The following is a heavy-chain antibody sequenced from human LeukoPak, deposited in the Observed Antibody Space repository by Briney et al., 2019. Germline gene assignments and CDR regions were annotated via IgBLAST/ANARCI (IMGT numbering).Heavy chain of an antibody. Sequence: LTGGSLRLPCAASGFTFSSYSMNWVRRAPGKGLEWVSYISSSSSAIYYADSVKGRFTISRDNAKNSLYLQMNSLRAEDTAVYYCARGRYDFWSGYYGGTIGAFDIWGQGTMVTVSS. CDR2: ISSSSSAI. J-gene: IGHJ3*02. CDR1: GFTFSSYS. CDR3: ARGRYDFWSGYYGGTIGAFDI. D-gene: IGHD3-3*01. V-gene: IGHV3-48*04.